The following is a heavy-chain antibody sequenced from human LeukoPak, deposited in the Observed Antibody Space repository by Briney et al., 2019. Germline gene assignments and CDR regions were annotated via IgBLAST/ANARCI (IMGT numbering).Heavy chain of an antibody. J-gene: IGHJ4*02. D-gene: IGHD2-15*01. Sequence: GGSLRLSCSASGFTFSSYAMTWVRQAPGKGPEWVSTVSSSDSSSYYADSVKGRFTISRDNSKNTLYLQMNSLRAEDTAVYYCAKGRGYCSGGSCYSDYWGQGTLVTVSS. V-gene: IGHV3-23*01. CDR2: VSSSDSSS. CDR1: GFTFSSYA. CDR3: AKGRGYCSGGSCYSDY.